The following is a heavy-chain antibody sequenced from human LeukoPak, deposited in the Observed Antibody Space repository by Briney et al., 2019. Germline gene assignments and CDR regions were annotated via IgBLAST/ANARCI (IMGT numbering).Heavy chain of an antibody. V-gene: IGHV3-11*01. CDR3: ARDRHIAAAGPLEYYYGMDV. Sequence: PGGSLRLSCAASGFTFSDYYMSWIRQAPGKGLEWVSYISSSGSTIYYADSVKGRFTISRDNAKNSLYLQMNSLRAEDTAVYYCARDRHIAAAGPLEYYYGMDVWGQGTTVTVSS. CDR1: GFTFSDYY. D-gene: IGHD6-13*01. CDR2: ISSSGSTI. J-gene: IGHJ6*02.